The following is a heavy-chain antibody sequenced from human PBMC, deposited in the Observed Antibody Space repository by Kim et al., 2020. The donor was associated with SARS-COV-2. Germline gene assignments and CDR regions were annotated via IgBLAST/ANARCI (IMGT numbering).Heavy chain of an antibody. CDR2: INTNTGNP. D-gene: IGHD5-18*01. J-gene: IGHJ5*02. Sequence: ASVKVSCKASGYTFTSYAMNWVRQAPGQGLEWMGWINTNTGNPTYAQGFTGRFVFSLDTSVSTAYLQISSLKAEDTAVYYCARRQTAMVMYNWFDPWGQGTLVTVSS. V-gene: IGHV7-4-1*02. CDR3: ARRQTAMVMYNWFDP. CDR1: GYTFTSYA.